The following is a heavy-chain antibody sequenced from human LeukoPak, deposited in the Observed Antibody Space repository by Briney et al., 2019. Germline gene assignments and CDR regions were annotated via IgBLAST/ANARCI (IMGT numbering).Heavy chain of an antibody. J-gene: IGHJ4*02. CDR2: IYYSGST. D-gene: IGHD2-15*01. CDR1: GGSISSSSYY. Sequence: SETLSLTCTVSGGSISSSSYYWGWIRQPPGKGLEWIGSIYYSGSTYYNPSLKSRVTISVDTSKNQFSLKLSSVTAADTAVYYCARADRWPPHSYFDYWGQGTLVTVSS. CDR3: ARADRWPPHSYFDY. V-gene: IGHV4-39*01.